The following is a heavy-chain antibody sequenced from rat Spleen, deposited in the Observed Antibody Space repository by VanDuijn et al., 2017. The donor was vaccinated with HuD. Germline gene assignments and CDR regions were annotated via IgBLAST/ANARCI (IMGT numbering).Heavy chain of an antibody. D-gene: IGHD1-10*01. CDR2: ISYDGSST. V-gene: IGHV5-29*01. CDR3: TQQLGDWFAY. Sequence: EVQLVESGGGLVQPGRSMKLSCAASGFTFSDYGMAWVRQAPTKGLEWVATISYDGSSTYYRDSVKGRFTISRDNAQNTLYLQMDSLRFEDTATYYCTQQLGDWFAYWGQGTLVTVSS. J-gene: IGHJ3*01. CDR1: GFTFSDYG.